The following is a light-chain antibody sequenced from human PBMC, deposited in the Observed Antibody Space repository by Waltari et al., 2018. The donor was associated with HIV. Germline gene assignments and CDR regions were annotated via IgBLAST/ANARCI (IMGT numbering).Light chain of an antibody. CDR3: QSYDTSLSGVV. V-gene: IGLV1-40*01. CDR1: SSNIGPIHD. Sequence: QSVLTQPPSVSGAPGQRVTISCTGSSSNIGPIHDVHWYQQVPGTAPKLHCDVNHNRPSGVPDRSSGSKSGTSASLAIAGLQAEDEADYYCQSYDTSLSGVVFGGGTKLTVL. CDR2: VNH. J-gene: IGLJ2*01.